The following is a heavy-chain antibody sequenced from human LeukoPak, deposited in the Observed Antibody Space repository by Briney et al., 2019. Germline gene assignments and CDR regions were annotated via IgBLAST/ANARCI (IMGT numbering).Heavy chain of an antibody. D-gene: IGHD2-8*01. CDR2: VKHDGDT. J-gene: IGHJ5*01. V-gene: IGHV4-34*01. CDR3: ARGPVALPNDRLSLFFDF. Sequence: ASETLSLTCAVYGASFNTYCWTWIRQSPDKGLEWIGEVKHDGDTNVNPSLRSRVVMSVDASKNQFSLKMTSVTAADTAIYFCARGPVALPNDRLSLFFDFWGQGTLVTVSS. CDR1: GASFNTYC.